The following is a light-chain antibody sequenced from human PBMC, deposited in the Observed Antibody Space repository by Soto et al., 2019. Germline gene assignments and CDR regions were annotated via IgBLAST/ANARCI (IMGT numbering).Light chain of an antibody. CDR2: AAS. Sequence: DIQMTQSPSSLSASVGDRVTITCRARQSISSYLNWYQQKPGKAPKLLIYAASSLQSGVPSRFSGSGSRTDFTLTISSLQPEDFATYYCQQSYSTPPIFTFAPGTKVDIK. J-gene: IGKJ3*01. CDR3: QQSYSTPPIFT. V-gene: IGKV1-39*01. CDR1: QSISSY.